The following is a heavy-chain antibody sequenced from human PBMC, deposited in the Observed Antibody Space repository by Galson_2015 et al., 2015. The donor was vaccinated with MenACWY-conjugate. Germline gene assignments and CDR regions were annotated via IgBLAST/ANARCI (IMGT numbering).Heavy chain of an antibody. V-gene: IGHV3-48*04. Sequence: SLRLSCAASGFTFSTYSMNWVCQAPGKGLEWVSYISSSSTTIHYADSVKGRFTISRDNAKNSLYLQMNSLRPEDTAVYYCAREYCSSITCLFDYWGQGALVTVSS. CDR3: AREYCSSITCLFDY. CDR2: ISSSSTTI. CDR1: GFTFSTYS. D-gene: IGHD2-2*01. J-gene: IGHJ4*02.